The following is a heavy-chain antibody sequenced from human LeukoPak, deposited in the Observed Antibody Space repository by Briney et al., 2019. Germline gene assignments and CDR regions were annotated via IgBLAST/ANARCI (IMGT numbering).Heavy chain of an antibody. V-gene: IGHV3-21*01. CDR3: ARVVESSSTWSPYYYYYMDV. J-gene: IGHJ6*03. Sequence: GGSPRLSCAASGFTFNIYNMNWVRQAPGKGLEWVSSISSSRSSYIYYEYSVRGRFTISRDNTNKSLYLQINILRAEKTAVYYCARVVESSSTWSPYYYYYMDVWGKGTTVTISS. CDR1: GFTFNIYN. CDR2: ISSSRSSYI. D-gene: IGHD6-13*01.